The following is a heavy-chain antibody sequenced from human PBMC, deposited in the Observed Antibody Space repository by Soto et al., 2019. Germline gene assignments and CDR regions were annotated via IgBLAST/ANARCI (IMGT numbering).Heavy chain of an antibody. CDR1: GFTFSTYE. J-gene: IGHJ5*02. CDR3: AGKGHYNLFDP. CDR2: ISSGGSTI. V-gene: IGHV3-48*03. Sequence: GGSLRLPCTASGFTFSTYEMNWVRQAPGKGLEWLSEISSGGSTIFYADSVKGRFTISRDNAKNSLYLQMNSLRVEDTAVYYCAGKGHYNLFDPWGQGILVTVSS.